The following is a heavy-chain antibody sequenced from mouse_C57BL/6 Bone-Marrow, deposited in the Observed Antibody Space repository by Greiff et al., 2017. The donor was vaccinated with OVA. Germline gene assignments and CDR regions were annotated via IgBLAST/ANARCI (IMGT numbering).Heavy chain of an antibody. CDR2: INPGSGGT. V-gene: IGHV1-54*01. D-gene: IGHD2-2*01. J-gene: IGHJ2*01. Sequence: VQLQQSGAELVRPGTSVKVSCKASGYAFTNYLIEWVKQRPGQGLEWIGVINPGSGGTNYNEKFKGKATLTADKSSSTAYMQLSSLTSEDSAVYFCARRGLRTAYYVDYWGQGTTLTVSS. CDR3: ARRGLRTAYYVDY. CDR1: GYAFTNYL.